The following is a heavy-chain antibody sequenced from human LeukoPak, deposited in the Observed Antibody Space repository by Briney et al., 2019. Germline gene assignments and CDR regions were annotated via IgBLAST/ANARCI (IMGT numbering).Heavy chain of an antibody. CDR2: ISANGGGT. Sequence: GGSLRLSCAASGFTFSNYAMSWVRQAPGKGLEWVSAISANGGGTYYADSVKGRFTISRDNSKNTLYLQMNSLRAEDTAVYYCARGAGYNYPYYFDYWGQGTLVTVSS. V-gene: IGHV3-23*01. D-gene: IGHD5-24*01. CDR3: ARGAGYNYPYYFDY. J-gene: IGHJ4*02. CDR1: GFTFSNYA.